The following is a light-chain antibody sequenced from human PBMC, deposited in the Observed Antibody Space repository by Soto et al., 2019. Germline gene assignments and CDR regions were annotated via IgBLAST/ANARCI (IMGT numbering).Light chain of an antibody. CDR2: AAS. V-gene: IGKV3-20*01. CDR1: QSLSSTF. Sequence: EIVFTQSPGTLSLSPGERATLSCRASQSLSSTFLAWYQQKPGQAPRLLIYAASSRAAGIPDRFSGSGSGTDFTLTISRLEPEDFAVYYCQQFGSSPPRLTFGGGTKVEIK. CDR3: QQFGSSPPRLT. J-gene: IGKJ4*01.